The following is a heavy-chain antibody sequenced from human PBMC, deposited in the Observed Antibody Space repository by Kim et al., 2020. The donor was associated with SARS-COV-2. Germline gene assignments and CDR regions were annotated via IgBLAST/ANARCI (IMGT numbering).Heavy chain of an antibody. CDR3: AKDHAVWFGELLDWDY. V-gene: IGHV3-23*01. D-gene: IGHD3-10*01. Sequence: SVKGRCTISRDNSKNTLYLQMNSLRAEDTAVYYCAKDHAVWFGELLDWDYWGQGTLVTVSS. J-gene: IGHJ4*02.